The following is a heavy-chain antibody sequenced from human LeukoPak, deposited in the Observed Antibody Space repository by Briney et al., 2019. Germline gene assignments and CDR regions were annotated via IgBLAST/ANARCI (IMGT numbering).Heavy chain of an antibody. D-gene: IGHD6-6*01. J-gene: IGHJ4*02. Sequence: SETLSPTCTVSGGSITSYYWSWIRQPAGKGLEWIGRIYATGSTDYNPSLENRVMMSVDTSKNQFSLKLSSMTAADTAVYYCAREGSMTARPFVSIDYWGQGTLVTVSS. V-gene: IGHV4-4*07. CDR3: AREGSMTARPFVSIDY. CDR2: IYATGST. CDR1: GGSITSYY.